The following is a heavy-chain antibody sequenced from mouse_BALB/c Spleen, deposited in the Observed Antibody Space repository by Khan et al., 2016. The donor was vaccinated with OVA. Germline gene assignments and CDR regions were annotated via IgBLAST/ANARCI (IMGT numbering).Heavy chain of an antibody. CDR2: ISDGGSST. J-gene: IGHJ3*01. D-gene: IGHD1-1*02. V-gene: IGHV5-4*02. CDR3: SRADYGGFAY. CDR1: GFTFSDYY. Sequence: EVELVESGGGLVKPGGSLKLSCAASGFTFSDYYMYWVRQTPEKRLEWVATISDGGSSTSYPDSVKGRFTISRDNAKNNLYLQMSGLKSEDTAIYYCSRADYGGFAYWGQGTLVTVSA.